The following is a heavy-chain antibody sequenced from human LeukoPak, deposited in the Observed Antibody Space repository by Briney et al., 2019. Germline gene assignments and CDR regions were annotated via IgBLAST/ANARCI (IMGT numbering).Heavy chain of an antibody. D-gene: IGHD3-22*01. V-gene: IGHV4-34*01. CDR1: GGSFSGYY. J-gene: IGHJ2*01. CDR3: ARGRKITKIVVVDYWYFDL. CDR2: INYSGST. Sequence: SETLSLTCAVYGGSFSGYYWSWIRQPPGKGLEWIGEINYSGSTKYNPSLKSRVTISIDTSKNQFPLKLSSVTAADTAVYYCARGRKITKIVVVDYWYFDLWGRGTLVTVSS.